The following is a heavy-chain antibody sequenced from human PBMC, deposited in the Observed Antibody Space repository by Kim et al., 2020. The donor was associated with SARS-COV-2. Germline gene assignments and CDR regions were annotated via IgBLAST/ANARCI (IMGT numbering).Heavy chain of an antibody. CDR3: ARAIGYSSSWYYFDY. V-gene: IGHV3-53*01. J-gene: IGHJ4*02. D-gene: IGHD6-13*01. Sequence: SVKGRFTISRDNSKNTLYLQMNSLRAEDTAVYYCARAIGYSSSWYYFDYWGQGTLVTVSS.